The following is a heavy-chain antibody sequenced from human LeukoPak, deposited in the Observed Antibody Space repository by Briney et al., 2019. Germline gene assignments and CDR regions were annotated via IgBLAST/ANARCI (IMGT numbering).Heavy chain of an antibody. J-gene: IGHJ4*02. D-gene: IGHD1-26*01. CDR2: IYHSGST. CDR3: ARWVGATRFDY. V-gene: IGHV4-38-2*02. CDR1: GYSISSGYY. Sequence: PSETLSLTCTVSGYSISSGYYWGWIRQPPGEGLEWIGSIYHSGSTYYNPSLKSRVTKSVDTSKNQFSLKLSSVTAADTAVYYCARWVGATRFDYWGQGILVTVSS.